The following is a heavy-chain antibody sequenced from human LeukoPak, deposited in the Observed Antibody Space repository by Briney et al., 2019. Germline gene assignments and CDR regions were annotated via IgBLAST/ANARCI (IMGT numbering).Heavy chain of an antibody. CDR3: AGSEVPVSSRYYYYGIDV. J-gene: IGHJ6*02. V-gene: IGHV4-59*01. CDR1: GDSISSYY. D-gene: IGHD3-10*01. CDR2: VYYSGST. Sequence: PSETLSLTCTVSGDSISSYYWTWIRQPPGKGLEWIGYVYYSGSTNYNPSLKRRVTISVDTSKNQFSLNLSSVTAADTAVYYCAGSEVPVSSRYYYYGIDVWGQGTTVTVSS.